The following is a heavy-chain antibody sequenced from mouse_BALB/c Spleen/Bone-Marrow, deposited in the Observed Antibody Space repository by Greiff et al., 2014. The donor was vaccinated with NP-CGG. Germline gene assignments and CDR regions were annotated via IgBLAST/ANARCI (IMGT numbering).Heavy chain of an antibody. V-gene: IGHV1-18*01. CDR3: ARRGYYYGSNSYAMDY. J-gene: IGHJ4*01. D-gene: IGHD1-1*01. CDR2: INPNNGGT. CDR1: GYTFTEYT. Sequence: EVKLVESGPELVKPGASVKISCKTSGYTFTEYTMHWVKQSHGKSLEWIGGINPNNGGTSYNQKFKGKATLTVDKSSSTAYMELRSLTSEDSAVYYCARRGYYYGSNSYAMDYWGQGTSVTVSS.